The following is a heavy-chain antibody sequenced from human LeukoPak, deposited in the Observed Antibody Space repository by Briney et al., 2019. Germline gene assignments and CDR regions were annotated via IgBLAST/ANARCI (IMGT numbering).Heavy chain of an antibody. D-gene: IGHD6-13*01. CDR1: GGSFSGYY. V-gene: IGHV4-34*01. J-gene: IGHJ6*03. Sequence: SETLSLTCAVYGGSFSGYYWSWIRQPPGKGLEWIGEINHSGSTNYNPSLKSRVTISVDTSKNQFSLKLSSGTAADTAVYYCARVPSSSWDFYYYMDVWGKGTTVTVSS. CDR3: ARVPSSSWDFYYYMDV. CDR2: INHSGST.